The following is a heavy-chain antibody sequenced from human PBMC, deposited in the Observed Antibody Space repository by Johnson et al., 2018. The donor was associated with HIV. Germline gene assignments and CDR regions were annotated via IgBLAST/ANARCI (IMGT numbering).Heavy chain of an antibody. CDR2: SASGGST. Sequence: VYLVESGGDLIQPGGSLRLSCAASGFTVSSNYMSWVRQAPGKGLEWVSAISASGGSTYYADSVKGRFTISRDNSKNTLYLQMNSLRAEDTAVYYCARDGLAANAFDTWGQGTMVTVSS. D-gene: IGHD3/OR15-3a*01. J-gene: IGHJ3*02. CDR3: ARDGLAANAFDT. CDR1: GFTVSSNY. V-gene: IGHV3-66*03.